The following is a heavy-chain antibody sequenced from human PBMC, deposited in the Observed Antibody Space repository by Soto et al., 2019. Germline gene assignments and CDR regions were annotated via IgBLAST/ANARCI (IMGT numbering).Heavy chain of an antibody. V-gene: IGHV1-18*04. CDR2: ISGHNGNT. CDR3: ARHRFNYYDDTVYYYFDY. Sequence: ASVKVSCKASGYSFTSYGISWVRQAPGQGPEWMGWISGHNGNTNHPQSLQGRVTMTADTSRNTAYMELRSLRSDDTAVYYCARHRFNYYDDTVYYYFDYWGQGTLVTVSS. CDR1: GYSFTSYG. J-gene: IGHJ4*02. D-gene: IGHD3-22*01.